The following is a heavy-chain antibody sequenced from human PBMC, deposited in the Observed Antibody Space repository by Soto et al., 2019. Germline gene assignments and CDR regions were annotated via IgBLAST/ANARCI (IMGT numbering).Heavy chain of an antibody. CDR2: IYYSGST. D-gene: IGHD3-3*01. J-gene: IGHJ4*02. CDR1: GGSISSSSYY. CDR3: ARSIRFLDTKFFDY. Sequence: QLQLQESGPGLVKPSETLSLTCTVSGGSISSSSYYWVWIRQPPGKGLEWIGSIYYSGSTYYNPSLKNRVTISVDTSKNQSSLRLSSVTAADTAVYYCARSIRFLDTKFFDYCGQRTLVNVS. V-gene: IGHV4-39*01.